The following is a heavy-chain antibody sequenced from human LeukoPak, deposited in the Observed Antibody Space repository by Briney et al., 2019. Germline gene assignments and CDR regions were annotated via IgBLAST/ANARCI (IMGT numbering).Heavy chain of an antibody. J-gene: IGHJ4*02. V-gene: IGHV4-30-2*01. Sequence: PSETLSLTCAVSGGSISSGSYSWNWIRQPPGKGLEWIGHIYHSGSSNYNPSLKSRVTISVDTSKNQFSLKLTSVTAADTAVYYCARHAVRGYSYLDYWGQGTLVTVSS. CDR2: IYHSGSS. D-gene: IGHD5-18*01. CDR3: ARHAVRGYSYLDY. CDR1: GGSISSGSYS.